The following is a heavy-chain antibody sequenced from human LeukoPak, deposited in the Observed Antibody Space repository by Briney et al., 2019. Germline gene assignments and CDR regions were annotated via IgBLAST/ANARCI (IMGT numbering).Heavy chain of an antibody. D-gene: IGHD6-19*01. V-gene: IGHV1-18*01. Sequence: GASVKVSCKASGYTFTSYGISWVRQAPGQGLEWMGWISAYNGNTNYAQKLQGRVTMTTDTSTSTAYMELSSLRSEDTGVFYCARVMTVAGTDYFHHWGQGTLVTVSS. CDR3: ARVMTVAGTDYFHH. J-gene: IGHJ1*01. CDR1: GYTFTSYG. CDR2: ISAYNGNT.